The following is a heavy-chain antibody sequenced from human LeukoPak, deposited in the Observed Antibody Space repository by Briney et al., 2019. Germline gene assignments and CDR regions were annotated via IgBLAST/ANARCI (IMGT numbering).Heavy chain of an antibody. Sequence: GGSLRLSCVASGFIVTSSYMSWVRRAPGKGLECVSVIYSGGNTYYADSVKGRFTISRDNSKNTLYLQMNNMRAEDTAVYYCAKRIVVSGMGFDSWGQGTLVTVSS. D-gene: IGHD3-22*01. CDR1: GFIVTSSY. CDR3: AKRIVVSGMGFDS. V-gene: IGHV3-53*01. J-gene: IGHJ4*02. CDR2: IYSGGNT.